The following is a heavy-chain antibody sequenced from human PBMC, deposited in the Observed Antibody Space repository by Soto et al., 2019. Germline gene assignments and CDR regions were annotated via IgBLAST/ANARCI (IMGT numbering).Heavy chain of an antibody. CDR1: GGSFSDYS. CDR3: ARVPDY. J-gene: IGHJ4*02. V-gene: IGHV4-34*01. Sequence: SETLSLTCAVYGGSFSDYSWTWIRQPPGKALEWIGQINHSGSANYNPSLGSRVAISVGTPSNQFSLELTSVTAADTAVYYCARVPDYWGQGTLVTVSS. CDR2: INHSGSA.